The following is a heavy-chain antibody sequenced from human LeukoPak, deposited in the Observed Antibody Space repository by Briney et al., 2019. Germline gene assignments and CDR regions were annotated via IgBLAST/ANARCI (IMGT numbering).Heavy chain of an antibody. D-gene: IGHD3/OR15-3a*01. CDR3: ARQTGSGLFILP. V-gene: IGHV3-21*01. CDR2: ISSTSTYI. J-gene: IGHJ4*02. Sequence: GGSLRLSCAASGFTISTYSMNWVRQAPGKGLEWVSSISSTSTYIYYADSLKGRFTISRDNAKNSLYLQMNSLRAEDTAVYYCARQTGSGLFILPGGQGTLVTVSS. CDR1: GFTISTYS.